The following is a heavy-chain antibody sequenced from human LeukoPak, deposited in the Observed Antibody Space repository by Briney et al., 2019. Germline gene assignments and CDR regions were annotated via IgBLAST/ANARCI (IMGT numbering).Heavy chain of an antibody. CDR1: GGSISNYY. J-gene: IGHJ6*03. Sequence: PSETLALTCTVSGGSISNYYWSWIRQSPGKGLEWIGYIYYSGSTHYNPSLKSRVTISVDTSKKQFSLKLSSVTAADTAVYYCARSSEGRYYYDSSGYSYYYYYMDVWGKGTTVTISS. D-gene: IGHD3-22*01. CDR3: ARSSEGRYYYDSSGYSYYYYYMDV. V-gene: IGHV4-59*01. CDR2: IYYSGST.